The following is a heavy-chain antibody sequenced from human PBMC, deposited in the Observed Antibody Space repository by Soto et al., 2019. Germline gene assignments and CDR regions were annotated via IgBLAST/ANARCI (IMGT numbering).Heavy chain of an antibody. J-gene: IGHJ6*02. CDR3: XXXXXXXXXXXXXXXXMDV. V-gene: IGHV3-21*01. Sequence: WVSSISSSSSYIYYADSVKGRFTISRDNAKNSLYLQMNSLRAEDTAVYYWXXXXXXXXXXXXXXXXMDVWGQGTTVTVSS. CDR2: ISSSSSYI.